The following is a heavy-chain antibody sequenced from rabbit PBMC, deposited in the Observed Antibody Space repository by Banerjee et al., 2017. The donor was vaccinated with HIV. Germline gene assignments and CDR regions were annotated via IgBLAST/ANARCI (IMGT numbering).Heavy chain of an antibody. V-gene: IGHV1S45*01. CDR2: IYAGSSGST. J-gene: IGHJ4*01. CDR1: GFTLSSYV. D-gene: IGHD8-1*01. CDR3: ARDGGSSVYTQYYFNL. Sequence: QEQLEESGGGLVKPEGSLKLSCTVSGFTLSSYVMCWVRQAPGKGLEWIACIYAGSSGSTYYASWAKGRFTISKTSSTTVTLQMTSLTAADTATYFCARDGGSSVYTQYYFNLWGQGTLVTVS.